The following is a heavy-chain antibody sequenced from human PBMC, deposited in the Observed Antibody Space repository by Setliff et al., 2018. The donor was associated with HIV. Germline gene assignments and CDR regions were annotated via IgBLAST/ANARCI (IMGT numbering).Heavy chain of an antibody. CDR3: ARSGGIGNYHWDV. Sequence: SETLSLTCAVYGGSFSGYYWSWIRQPPGKGLEWLGEIDHTGSTNYNQSDSVRGRFTISRDDAKKSLYLQMNSLGAEDTAVYYCARSGGIGNYHWDVWGKGTTVTVSS. V-gene: IGHV4-34*01. CDR2: IDHTGST. CDR1: GGSFSGYY. J-gene: IGHJ6*03. D-gene: IGHD3-16*01.